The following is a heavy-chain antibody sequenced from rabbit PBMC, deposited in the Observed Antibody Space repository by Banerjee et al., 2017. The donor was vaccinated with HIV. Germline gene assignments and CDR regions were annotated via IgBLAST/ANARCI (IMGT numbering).Heavy chain of an antibody. Sequence: QSLEESGGDLVKPGASLTLTCTASGFSFSSSYYMCWVRQAPGKGLEWIACIYAGSSGSTYYASWAKGRFTISKTSSTTVTLQMTSLTAADTATYFCARDQDYYAGYAGYGYVLWGPGTLVTVS. CDR3: ARDQDYYAGYAGYGYVL. D-gene: IGHD6-1*01. CDR2: IYAGSSGST. CDR1: GFSFSSSYY. J-gene: IGHJ6*01. V-gene: IGHV1S40*01.